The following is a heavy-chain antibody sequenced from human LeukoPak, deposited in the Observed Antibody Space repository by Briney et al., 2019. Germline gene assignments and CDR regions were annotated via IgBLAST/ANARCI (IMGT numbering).Heavy chain of an antibody. J-gene: IGHJ4*02. V-gene: IGHV3-21*01. CDR1: GFTFSSYS. D-gene: IGHD6-13*01. Sequence: GGSLRLSCAASGFTFSSYSMNWVRQAPGKGLEWVSSISSSSSYIYYADSVKGRFAISRDNAKNSLYLQMNSLRAEDTAVYYCARDGTGAAGLIDYWGQGTLVTVSS. CDR3: ARDGTGAAGLIDY. CDR2: ISSSSSYI.